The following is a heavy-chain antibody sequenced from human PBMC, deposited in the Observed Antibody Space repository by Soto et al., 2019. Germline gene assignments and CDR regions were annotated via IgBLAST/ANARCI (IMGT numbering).Heavy chain of an antibody. J-gene: IGHJ4*02. CDR3: ARGFPGLNVVVVADAAGDY. CDR1: GFTFSSYA. CDR2: ISYDGSNK. Sequence: QVQLVESGGGVVQPGRSLRLSCAASGFTFSSYAMHWVRQAPGKGLEWVAVISYDGSNKYYADSVKGRFTISRDNSKNTLYLQMNSLRAEDTAVYYCARGFPGLNVVVVADAAGDYWGQGTPVTVSS. V-gene: IGHV3-30-3*01. D-gene: IGHD2-15*01.